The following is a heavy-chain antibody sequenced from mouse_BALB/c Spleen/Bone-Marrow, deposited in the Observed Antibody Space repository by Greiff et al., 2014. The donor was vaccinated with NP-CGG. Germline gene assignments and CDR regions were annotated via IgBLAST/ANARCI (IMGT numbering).Heavy chain of an antibody. Sequence: EVQGVESGGGLVQPGGSRKLSCAASGLTFSSFGMHWVRQAPEKGLEWVAYISSGSSTIYYADTVKGRFTISRDNPKNTLFLQMTSLRSEDTAMYYCARRGLLSYWYFDVWGAGTTVTVSS. V-gene: IGHV5-17*02. CDR1: GLTFSSFG. CDR2: ISSGSSTI. D-gene: IGHD3-1*01. CDR3: ARRGLLSYWYFDV. J-gene: IGHJ1*01.